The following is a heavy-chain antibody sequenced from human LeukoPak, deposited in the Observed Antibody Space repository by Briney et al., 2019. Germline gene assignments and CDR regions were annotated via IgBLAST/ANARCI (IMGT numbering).Heavy chain of an antibody. CDR3: ATPQGDF. CDR1: GFTFSSYA. Sequence: PGGSLRLSCAASGFTFSSYAMTWVRQAPGKGLEWVSAISGSSGSTYYADPVKGRFTISRDNSNNMMYVQVSSLRVEDTAIYYCATPQGDFWGRGTLVTVSS. V-gene: IGHV3-23*01. J-gene: IGHJ4*02. CDR2: ISGSSGST.